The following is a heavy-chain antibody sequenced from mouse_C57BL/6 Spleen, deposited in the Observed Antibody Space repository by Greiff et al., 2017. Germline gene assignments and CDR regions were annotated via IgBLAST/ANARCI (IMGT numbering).Heavy chain of an antibody. J-gene: IGHJ2*01. D-gene: IGHD1-2*01. CDR2: INPSNGGT. CDR1: GYTFTSYW. V-gene: IGHV1-53*01. CDR3: ARALLITPVVVQGY. Sequence: QVQLQQPGTELVKPGASVKLSCKASGYTFTSYWMHWVKQRPGQGLEWIGNINPSNGGTNYNEKFKSKATLTVDKSSTTAYMQLSSLTSEDSAVYYFARALLITPVVVQGYWGQGTTLTVSS.